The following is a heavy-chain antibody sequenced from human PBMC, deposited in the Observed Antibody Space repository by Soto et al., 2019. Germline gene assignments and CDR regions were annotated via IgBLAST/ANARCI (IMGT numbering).Heavy chain of an antibody. D-gene: IGHD3-22*01. Sequence: GASVKVSCKASGYTFTSYYMHWVRQAPGQGLEWMGIINPSGGSTSYAQKFQGRVTMTRDTSTSTVYMELSSLRSEDTAVYYCAREGRYYDSGGYPATKHYYYYGMDVWGQGTTVTVSS. CDR2: INPSGGST. J-gene: IGHJ6*02. CDR1: GYTFTSYY. CDR3: AREGRYYDSGGYPATKHYYYYGMDV. V-gene: IGHV1-46*01.